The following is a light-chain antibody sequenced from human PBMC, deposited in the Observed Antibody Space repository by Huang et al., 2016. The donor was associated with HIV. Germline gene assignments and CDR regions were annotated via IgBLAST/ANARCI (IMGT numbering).Light chain of an antibody. Sequence: EIVLTQSPGTLSLSPGERATLSCRASQRVSSTYLAWYQQKPGQAPRLLIYGASSRATGIPDRCSGSGAGTDFTLTISRLEPEDFAVYYCQQYGSSPTAFGQGTKVEIK. CDR2: GAS. J-gene: IGKJ1*01. V-gene: IGKV3-20*01. CDR3: QQYGSSPTA. CDR1: QRVSSTY.